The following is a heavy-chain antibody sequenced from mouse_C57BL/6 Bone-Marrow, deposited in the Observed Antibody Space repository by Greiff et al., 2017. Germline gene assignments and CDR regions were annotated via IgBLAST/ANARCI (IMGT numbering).Heavy chain of an antibody. CDR2: ISDGGSYT. V-gene: IGHV5-4*03. D-gene: IGHD1-1*01. CDR1: GFTFSSYA. J-gene: IGHJ1*03. CDR3: ARLTTPVLDV. Sequence: EVKLVESGGGLVKPGGSLKLSCAASGFTFSSYAMSWVRQTPEKRLEWVATISDGGSYTYYPDNVKGRFTISRDNAKNNLYLQISHLKSEDTAMYYCARLTTPVLDVWGTGTTVTVSS.